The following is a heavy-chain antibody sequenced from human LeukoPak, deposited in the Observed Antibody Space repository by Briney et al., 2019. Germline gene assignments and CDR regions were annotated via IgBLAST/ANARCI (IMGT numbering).Heavy chain of an antibody. CDR1: GFTFSNYK. Sequence: GGSLRLSCAASGFTFSNYKMNWVRQAPGKGLEWVSSISTGGNYRYYADSLKGRFTFSRDNAKNSLYLQINSLRAEDTAVYYCAGLLKDTAMGLDDYWGQGTLVTVSS. CDR2: ISTGGNYR. V-gene: IGHV3-21*01. CDR3: AGLLKDTAMGLDDY. J-gene: IGHJ4*02. D-gene: IGHD5-18*01.